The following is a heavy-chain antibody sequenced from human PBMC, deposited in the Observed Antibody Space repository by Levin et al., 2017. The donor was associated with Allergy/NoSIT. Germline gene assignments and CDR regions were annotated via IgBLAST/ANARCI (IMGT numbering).Heavy chain of an antibody. Sequence: ASVKVSCKASGYTFTGYYMHWVRQAPGQGLEWMGWINPNSGGTNYAQKFQGRVTMTRDTSISTAYMELSRLRSDDTAVYYCARETLAAAGTVWLTWFDPWGQGTLVTVSS. CDR2: INPNSGGT. CDR3: ARETLAAAGTVWLTWFDP. D-gene: IGHD6-13*01. V-gene: IGHV1-2*02. J-gene: IGHJ5*02. CDR1: GYTFTGYY.